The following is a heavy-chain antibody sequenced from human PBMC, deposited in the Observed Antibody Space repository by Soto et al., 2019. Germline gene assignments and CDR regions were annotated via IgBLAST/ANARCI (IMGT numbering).Heavy chain of an antibody. CDR3: AKDKSNEELSVYSYNGLDV. D-gene: IGHD1-7*01. Sequence: EVQLVESGGGLVQPGRSLTLSCEASGFAFDDHAMHWVRQVPGKGLEWVSSISWNSGKIGYAGSVKGRFTISRDNAKNFVYLQMNSLRTEDTALYYCAKDKSNEELSVYSYNGLDVWGQGTTVIVSS. CDR2: ISWNSGKI. CDR1: GFAFDDHA. J-gene: IGHJ6*02. V-gene: IGHV3-9*01.